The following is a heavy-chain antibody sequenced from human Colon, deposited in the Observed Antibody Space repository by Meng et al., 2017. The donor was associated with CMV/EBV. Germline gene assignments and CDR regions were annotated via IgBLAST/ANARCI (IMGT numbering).Heavy chain of an antibody. J-gene: IGHJ5*02. CDR2: IGPDPYYK. V-gene: IGHV3-30*02. CDR1: GLSFSDNG. CDR3: ARDSNDYSDYAHWFDA. Sequence: GESLKISCAASGLSFSDNGMNWVRQGPGKGLEWVAYIGPDPYYKDLVADSVKGRFTISRDNSQNTLSLQMNSLRPEDTAVYYCARDSNDYSDYAHWFDAWGQGTLVTVSS. D-gene: IGHD4-11*01.